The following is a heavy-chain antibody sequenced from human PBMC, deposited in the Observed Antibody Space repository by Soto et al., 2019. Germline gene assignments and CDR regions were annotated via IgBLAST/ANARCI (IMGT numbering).Heavy chain of an antibody. V-gene: IGHV4-59*01. CDR1: GGSISSDY. D-gene: IGHD6-19*01. Sequence: SETLSLTCTVSGGSISSDYWSWIRQPPGKGLELIGYIYYSGSTNYNPSLKSRVTISVDTSKNQFSLKLSSVTAADTAVYYCTRVPSSGWNYFDYWGQGALVTVSS. CDR2: IYYSGST. J-gene: IGHJ4*02. CDR3: TRVPSSGWNYFDY.